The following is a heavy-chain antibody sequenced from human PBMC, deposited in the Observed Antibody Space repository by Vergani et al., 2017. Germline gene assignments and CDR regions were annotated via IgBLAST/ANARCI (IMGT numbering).Heavy chain of an antibody. CDR2: IYYSWST. Sequence: QVQLQESGPGLVKPSETLSLTCTVSGGSISSYYWSWIRQPPGKGLEWIGYIYYSWSTNYNPALKSRVTISVDTSKNQFSLKLSSVTAADTAVYYCARGYCSSTSCHYYYYYMDVWGKGTTVTVSS. J-gene: IGHJ6*03. CDR1: GGSISSYY. V-gene: IGHV4-59*01. D-gene: IGHD2-2*01. CDR3: ARGYCSSTSCHYYYYYMDV.